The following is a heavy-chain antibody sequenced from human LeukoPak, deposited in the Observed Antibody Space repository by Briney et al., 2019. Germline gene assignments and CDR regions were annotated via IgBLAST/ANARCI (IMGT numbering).Heavy chain of an antibody. J-gene: IGHJ4*02. CDR1: GGSFSGYY. Sequence: PSETLSLTCAVYGGSFSGYYWSWIRQPPEKGLEWIGEINHSGSTNYNPSLKSRVTISVDTSKNQFSLKLSSVTAADTAVYYCARYSGSYYLFDYWGQGTLVTVSS. V-gene: IGHV4-34*01. CDR3: ARYSGSYYLFDY. D-gene: IGHD1-26*01. CDR2: INHSGST.